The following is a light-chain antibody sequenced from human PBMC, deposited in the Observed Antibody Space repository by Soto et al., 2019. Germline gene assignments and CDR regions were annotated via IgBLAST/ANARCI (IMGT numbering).Light chain of an antibody. J-gene: IGKJ2*01. CDR2: AAT. Sequence: DIQMTQSPSSLSASVVDRVTITCRASQTITTYLNWYQHKPGKAPKLLIYAATSLQSGVPSRLSGSGSGTDFTLTISSLQPEDFATYYCQQTYSTPHTFGQGTKVDIK. CDR1: QTITTY. V-gene: IGKV1-39*01. CDR3: QQTYSTPHT.